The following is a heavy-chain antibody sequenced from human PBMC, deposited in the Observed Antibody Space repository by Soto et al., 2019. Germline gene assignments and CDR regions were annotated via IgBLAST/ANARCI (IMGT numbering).Heavy chain of an antibody. V-gene: IGHV4-39*01. J-gene: IGHJ6*02. CDR1: GGSISSSSYY. D-gene: IGHD3-10*01. Sequence: SETLSLTCTVSGGSISSSSYYWGWIRQPPGKGLEWIGSIYYSGSTYYNPSLKSRVTISVDTSKNQFSLKLSSVTAADTAVYYCARQRGSYNYYYYVMDVWGQGTTVTVSS. CDR2: IYYSGST. CDR3: ARQRGSYNYYYYVMDV.